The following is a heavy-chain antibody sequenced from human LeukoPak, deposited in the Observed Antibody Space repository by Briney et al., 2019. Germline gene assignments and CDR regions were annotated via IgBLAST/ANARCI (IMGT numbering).Heavy chain of an antibody. Sequence: GGSLRLSCAASGFTFSSYWMHWVRQAPGKGLVWVARIDTDGSITNYAESVKGRFTISRDNAKNTLYLQMNSLRAEDTAVYYCARGSWLTADYWGQGTLVTVSS. V-gene: IGHV3-74*01. D-gene: IGHD5-12*01. CDR3: ARGSWLTADY. CDR2: IDTDGSIT. J-gene: IGHJ4*02. CDR1: GFTFSSYW.